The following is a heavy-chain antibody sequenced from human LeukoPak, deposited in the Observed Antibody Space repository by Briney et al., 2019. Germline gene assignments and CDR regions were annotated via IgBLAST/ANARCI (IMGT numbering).Heavy chain of an antibody. J-gene: IGHJ4*02. D-gene: IGHD2-2*01. CDR2: IEPSDSYT. Sequence: GESLRISCKGSGYSFTSYWISWVRQMPGKGLEWMGRIEPSDSYTNYSPSFQGHVTISADKSISTAYLQWSSLKASDTAMYYCARLGYCSSTSCPIDYWGQGTLVTVSS. CDR1: GYSFTSYW. V-gene: IGHV5-10-1*01. CDR3: ARLGYCSSTSCPIDY.